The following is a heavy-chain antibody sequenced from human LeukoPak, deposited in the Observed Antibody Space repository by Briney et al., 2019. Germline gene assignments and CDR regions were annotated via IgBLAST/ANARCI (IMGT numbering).Heavy chain of an antibody. J-gene: IGHJ4*02. V-gene: IGHV3-74*01. Sequence: PGGSLRLSCAASGFTFSSYWMHWVRQAPGKGLVWVSRINSDGSSTSYADSVKGRFTISRDNAKSTLYLQMNSLRAEDTAVYYCARQSSSWPFDYWGQGTLVTVSS. CDR2: INSDGSST. D-gene: IGHD6-13*01. CDR3: ARQSSSWPFDY. CDR1: GFTFSSYW.